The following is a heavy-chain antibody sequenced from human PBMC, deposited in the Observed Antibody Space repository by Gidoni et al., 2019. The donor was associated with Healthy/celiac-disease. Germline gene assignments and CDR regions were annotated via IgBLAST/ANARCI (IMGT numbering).Heavy chain of an antibody. D-gene: IGHD5-12*01. CDR3: ARDESVATIIPFDY. V-gene: IGHV1-69*04. CDR2: IIPILGIA. CDR1: GGTFSSYA. Sequence: QVQLVQSGAEVKKPGSSVKVSCKASGGTFSSYAISWVRQAPGQGLEWMGRIIPILGIANYAQKFQGRVTITADKSTSTAYMELSSLRSEDTAVYYCARDESVATIIPFDYWGQGTLVTVSS. J-gene: IGHJ4*02.